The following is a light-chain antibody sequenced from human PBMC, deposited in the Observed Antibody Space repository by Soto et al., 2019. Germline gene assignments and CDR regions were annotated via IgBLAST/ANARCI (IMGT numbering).Light chain of an antibody. J-gene: IGLJ1*01. V-gene: IGLV1-40*01. CDR1: SSNIGAGHD. CDR2: GNG. Sequence: QSVLTQPPSVSGAPGHRGTISCTGSSSNIGAGHDVHWYQHLPGTTPKLLIYGNGNRPSGVLDRFSGSRSGTSASLALTGLKAEDEADYDCQSYDSSLSGSEVFGTGTKVTVL. CDR3: QSYDSSLSGSEV.